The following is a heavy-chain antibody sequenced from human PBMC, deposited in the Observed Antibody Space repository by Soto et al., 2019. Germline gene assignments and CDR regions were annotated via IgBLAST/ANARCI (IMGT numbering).Heavy chain of an antibody. J-gene: IGHJ5*02. D-gene: IGHD2-15*01. CDR3: AVVISATHLDP. V-gene: IGHV4-39*01. Sequence: SETLSLTCNVSGVSISSSYHYWGWVRQAPGKGLQWVGSVYYGGSTYYNPSFYNRITISVDASKNQFSLKLSSVTAADTAVYYCAVVISATHLDPWGQGTLVTVSS. CDR1: GVSISSSYHY. CDR2: VYYGGST.